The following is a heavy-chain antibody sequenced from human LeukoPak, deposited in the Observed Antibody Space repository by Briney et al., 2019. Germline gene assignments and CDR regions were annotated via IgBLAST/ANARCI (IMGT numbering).Heavy chain of an antibody. CDR2: IHYSGIT. V-gene: IGHV4-59*01. J-gene: IGHJ6*02. D-gene: IGHD3-10*01. CDR3: ARARYYFGSVSMDV. CDR1: GGSISSYY. Sequence: PSETLSLTCTVSGGSISSYYWSWIRQPPGKGLEWIGYIHYSGITNYNPSLKSRVTILEDRSKNQFSLKLSSVTAADTAVYYCARARYYFGSVSMDVWGQGTTVTVSS.